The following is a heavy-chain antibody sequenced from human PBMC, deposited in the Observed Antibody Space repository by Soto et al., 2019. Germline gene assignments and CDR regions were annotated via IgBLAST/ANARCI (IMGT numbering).Heavy chain of an antibody. CDR2: IRTKSNSYAT. D-gene: IGHD6-13*01. Sequence: HPGGSLRLSCAASGFSFSDSGIHWVRQASGKGLEWVGRIRTKSNSYATAYAASVKGRFTISRDDSENTAYLQMNSLKTEDTAVYYCTRLHFIVEPGINYWGRGTLVTVSS. J-gene: IGHJ4*02. CDR1: GFSFSDSG. V-gene: IGHV3-73*01. CDR3: TRLHFIVEPGINY.